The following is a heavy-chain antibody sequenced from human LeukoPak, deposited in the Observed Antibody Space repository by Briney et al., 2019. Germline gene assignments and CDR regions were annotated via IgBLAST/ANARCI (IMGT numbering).Heavy chain of an antibody. D-gene: IGHD6-19*01. J-gene: IGHJ4*02. CDR1: GFTFSSYA. CDR3: AKDEESSGGPFGY. Sequence: GGSLRLSCAASGFTFSSYAMSWVRQAPGKGLEWVSAISGSGGRTYYADSVKGRFTISRDNSKNTLYLQMNSLRAEDTAVYYCAKDEESSGGPFGYWGQGTLVTVSS. CDR2: ISGSGGRT. V-gene: IGHV3-23*01.